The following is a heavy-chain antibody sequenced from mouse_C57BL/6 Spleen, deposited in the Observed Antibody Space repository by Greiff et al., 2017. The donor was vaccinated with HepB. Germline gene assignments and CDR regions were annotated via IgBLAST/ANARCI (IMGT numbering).Heavy chain of an antibody. Sequence: VQLVESGPELVKPGASVKLSCKASGYTFTSYDINWVKQRPGQGLEWIGWIYPRDGSTKYNEKFKGKATLTVDTSSSTAYMELHSLTSEDSAVYFCASSGEFPFDVWGTGTTVTVSS. CDR3: ASSGEFPFDV. V-gene: IGHV1-85*01. CDR1: GYTFTSYD. J-gene: IGHJ1*03. CDR2: IYPRDGST.